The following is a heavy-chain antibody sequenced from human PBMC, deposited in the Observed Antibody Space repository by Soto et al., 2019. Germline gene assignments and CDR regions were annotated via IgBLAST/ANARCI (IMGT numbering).Heavy chain of an antibody. J-gene: IGHJ5*02. Sequence: SETLSLTCAVYGGSFSGYYWSWIRQPPGKGLEWIGEINHSGSTNYNPSLKSRVTISVDTSKNQFSLKLSSVTAADTAVYYCAREFVVVVPAARSNWFDPWGQGTLVTVSS. CDR3: AREFVVVVPAARSNWFDP. CDR2: INHSGST. CDR1: GGSFSGYY. V-gene: IGHV4-34*01. D-gene: IGHD2-2*01.